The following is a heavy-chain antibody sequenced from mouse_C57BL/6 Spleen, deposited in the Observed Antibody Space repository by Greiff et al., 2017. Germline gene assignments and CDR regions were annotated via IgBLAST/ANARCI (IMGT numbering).Heavy chain of an antibody. Sequence: EVMLVESGGGLVQSGRSLRLSCATSGFTFSDFYMEWVRQAPGKGLEWIAASRNKANDYTTEYSASVKGRFIVSRDTSQSNLYLQMKALRAEDTAIYYCARGFTTVVGGSWYFDVWGTGTTVTVSS. V-gene: IGHV7-1*01. CDR2: SRNKANDYTT. D-gene: IGHD1-1*01. CDR1: GFTFSDFY. CDR3: ARGFTTVVGGSWYFDV. J-gene: IGHJ1*03.